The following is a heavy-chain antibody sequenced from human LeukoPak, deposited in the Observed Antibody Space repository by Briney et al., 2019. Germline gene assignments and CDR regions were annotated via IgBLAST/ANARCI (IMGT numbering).Heavy chain of an antibody. Sequence: SVKVSCKASGGTFSSYAISWVRQAPGQGLEWMGGIIPIFGTANYAQKFQGRVTITADESTSTAYMELSSLRSEDTAVYYCATHRGYCSSTSCQNELELDYWGQGTLVTVSS. CDR3: ATHRGYCSSTSCQNELELDY. CDR2: IIPIFGTA. J-gene: IGHJ4*02. D-gene: IGHD2-2*03. V-gene: IGHV1-69*13. CDR1: GGTFSSYA.